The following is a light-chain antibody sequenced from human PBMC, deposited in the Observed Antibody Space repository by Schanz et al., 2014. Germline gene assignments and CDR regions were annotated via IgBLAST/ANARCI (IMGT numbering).Light chain of an antibody. J-gene: IGLJ3*02. CDR3: QSYDSTLSGPNWV. CDR2: RNN. V-gene: IGLV1-40*01. CDR1: SSNIGAGYG. Sequence: QSVLTQPPSVSGAPGQRVTISCTGSSSNIGAGYGVHWYQQLPGTAPKLLIYRNNNRPSGVPDRFSGSKSGTSASLAITGLQAEDEADYYCQSYDSTLSGPNWVFGGGTKLTVL.